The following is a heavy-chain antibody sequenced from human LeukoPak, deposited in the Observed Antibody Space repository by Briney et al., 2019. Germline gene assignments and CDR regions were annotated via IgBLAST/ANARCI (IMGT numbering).Heavy chain of an antibody. CDR3: ARHSRRGYSYGWAFDY. D-gene: IGHD5-18*01. V-gene: IGHV4-34*01. J-gene: IGHJ4*02. CDR2: INHSGST. Sequence: SETLSLTCAVYGGSFSGYYWSWIRQPPGKGLEWIGEINHSGSTNYNPSLKSRVTISVDTSKNQFSLKLSSVTAADTAVYYCARHSRRGYSYGWAFDYWGQGTLVTVSS. CDR1: GGSFSGYY.